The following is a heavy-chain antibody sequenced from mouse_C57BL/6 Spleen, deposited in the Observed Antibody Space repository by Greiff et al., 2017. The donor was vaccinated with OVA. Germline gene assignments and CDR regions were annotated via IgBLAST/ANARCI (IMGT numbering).Heavy chain of an antibody. CDR1: GYSITSGYY. V-gene: IGHV3-6*01. J-gene: IGHJ3*01. Sequence: EVQLVESGPGLVKPSQSLSLTCSVTGYSITSGYYWNWIRQFPGNKLEWMGYISYDGSNNYNPSLKNRISITRDTSKNQFFLKLNSVTTEDTATYYCAIYDYEETWFAYWGQGTLVTVSA. D-gene: IGHD2-4*01. CDR3: AIYDYEETWFAY. CDR2: ISYDGSN.